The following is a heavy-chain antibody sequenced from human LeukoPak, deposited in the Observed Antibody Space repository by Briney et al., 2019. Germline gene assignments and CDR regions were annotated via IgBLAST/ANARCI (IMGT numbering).Heavy chain of an antibody. CDR2: INPNSGGT. CDR1: GYTFTGYY. D-gene: IGHD2-2*02. Sequence: ASVKVSCKASGYTFTGYYMHWVRQAPGQGLEWMGWINPNSGGTNYAQKFQGRVTMTRDTSISTAYMELSRLRSDDTAVYYCARDPKSRDCSSTSCYTPFDYWGQGTLVTVSS. CDR3: ARDPKSRDCSSTSCYTPFDY. J-gene: IGHJ4*02. V-gene: IGHV1-2*02.